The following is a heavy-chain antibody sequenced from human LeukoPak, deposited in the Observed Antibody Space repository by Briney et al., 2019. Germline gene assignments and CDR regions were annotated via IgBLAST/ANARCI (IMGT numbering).Heavy chain of an antibody. CDR2: INPNTGDT. V-gene: IGHV1-2*04. D-gene: IGHD6-19*01. CDR1: GYTFTAYY. J-gene: IGHJ5*02. CDR3: ARDRGVAGTGNWFDP. Sequence: ASVKVSCKASGYTFTAYYMHWVRQAPGQGLEWLGWINPNTGDTNYAQKFQGWVTMTRDTSINTAYMELSSLRSDDTVVYYCARDRGVAGTGNWFDPWGQGTLVTVSS.